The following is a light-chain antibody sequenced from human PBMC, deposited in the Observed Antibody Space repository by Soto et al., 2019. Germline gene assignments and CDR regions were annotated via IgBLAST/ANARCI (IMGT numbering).Light chain of an antibody. V-gene: IGLV2-14*03. CDR1: SSDVGRYKL. CDR3: SSYTTSSTLI. CDR2: DVT. J-gene: IGLJ2*01. Sequence: QSALTQPASVSGSPGQSITISCTGTSSDVGRYKLVSWYQQHPGKAPKLMIYDVTNRPSGVSNRFSGSKSGNTASLTISGLQAEDEAHYYCSSYTTSSTLIFGGGTKVTVL.